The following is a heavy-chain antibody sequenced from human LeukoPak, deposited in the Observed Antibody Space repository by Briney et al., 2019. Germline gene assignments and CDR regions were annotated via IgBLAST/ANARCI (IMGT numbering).Heavy chain of an antibody. D-gene: IGHD3-16*01. CDR1: GGSFSGYY. J-gene: IGHJ4*02. CDR2: INHSGST. CDR3: ASMGGYFDY. V-gene: IGHV4-34*01. Sequence: SETLSLTCAVYGGSFSGYYWSWLRQPPAKGLDWIGEINHSGSTNYNPPLTSRVTPPVDTSKSQFSLKLSSVTAADTAVYYCASMGGYFDYWGQGTLVTVSS.